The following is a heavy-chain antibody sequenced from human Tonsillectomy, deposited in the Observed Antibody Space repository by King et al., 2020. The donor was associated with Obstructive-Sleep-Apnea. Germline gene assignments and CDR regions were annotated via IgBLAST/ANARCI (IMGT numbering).Heavy chain of an antibody. Sequence: QLVQSGAEVKKPGASVKVYCKASGYIFTSYGINWVRQAPGQGLEWMGWISAYNGNTNYAQKLQGRVTMTTDTSTSTAYMELRSLRSDDTAVYYCARDGMTVARNWFDPWGQGTLVTVSS. CDR1: GYIFTSYG. CDR2: ISAYNGNT. J-gene: IGHJ5*02. V-gene: IGHV1-18*04. D-gene: IGHD6-19*01. CDR3: ARDGMTVARNWFDP.